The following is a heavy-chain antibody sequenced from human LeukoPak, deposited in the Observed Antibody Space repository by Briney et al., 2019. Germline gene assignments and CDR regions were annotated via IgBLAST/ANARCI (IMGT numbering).Heavy chain of an antibody. V-gene: IGHV3-21*01. Sequence: GGSLRLSCAASGFTFSSCSMNWVRQAPGKGLEWVSSISSSSSYIYYADSVKGRFTISRDNAKNSLYLQMNSLRAEDTAVYYCARGGWTVTTADWGQGTLVTVSS. CDR2: ISSSSSYI. CDR3: ARGGWTVTTAD. CDR1: GFTFSSCS. D-gene: IGHD4-17*01. J-gene: IGHJ4*02.